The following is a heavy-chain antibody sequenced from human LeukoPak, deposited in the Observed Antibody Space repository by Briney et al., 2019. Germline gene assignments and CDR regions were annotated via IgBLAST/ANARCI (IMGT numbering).Heavy chain of an antibody. V-gene: IGHV3-23*01. CDR2: IAGTT. D-gene: IGHD6-19*01. CDR1: GFTLSAFA. J-gene: IGHJ4*02. Sequence: SGGSLRLSCAASGFTLSAFAMTWVRQAPGKGLEWVSTIAGTTLYADSVKGRFTISRDNPKNILYLQMNSLRAEDTAVYFCARDIWENSSGLERKYFDYWGQGAQVTVSS. CDR3: ARDIWENSSGLERKYFDY.